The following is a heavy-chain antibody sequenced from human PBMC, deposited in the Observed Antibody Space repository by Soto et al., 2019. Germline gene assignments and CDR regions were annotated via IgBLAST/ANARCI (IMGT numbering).Heavy chain of an antibody. D-gene: IGHD3-3*01. CDR3: ARGLTIWSGSFRYYFDY. Sequence: SETLSLTCSVSGVSVSDYHWTWIRLTPKKELQWIGFIHYNGSTDSSPSLKSRVTISVDMSKNHFSLKLKSVTAADTAVYYCARGLTIWSGSFRYYFDYWGQGTLVTVSS. CDR1: GVSVSDYH. V-gene: IGHV4-59*02. CDR2: IHYNGST. J-gene: IGHJ4*02.